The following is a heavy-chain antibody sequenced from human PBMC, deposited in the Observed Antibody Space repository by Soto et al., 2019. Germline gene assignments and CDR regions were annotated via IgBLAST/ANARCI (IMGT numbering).Heavy chain of an antibody. J-gene: IGHJ4*02. Sequence: GGSLRLSCAASGFTFSSYGMTWVRQAPGKGLEWVSFSSATGAGTYYADSVKGRFTISRDNSKNTLYLQVTSLRADDTAVYYCAKDRRAGGNYGFYSDFWGQGALVTVSS. CDR1: GFTFSSYG. V-gene: IGHV3-23*01. CDR3: AKDRRAGGNYGFYSDF. CDR2: SSATGAGT. D-gene: IGHD1-7*01.